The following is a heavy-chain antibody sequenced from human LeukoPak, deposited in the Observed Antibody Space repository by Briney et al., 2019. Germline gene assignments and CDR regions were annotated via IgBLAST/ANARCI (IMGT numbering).Heavy chain of an antibody. CDR3: ARETPHPPSPNYYGSGKWQNWFDP. CDR1: GGSISSGSYY. V-gene: IGHV4-61*02. J-gene: IGHJ5*02. CDR2: IYTSGGA. D-gene: IGHD3-10*01. Sequence: KPSETLSLTCTVSGGSISSGSYYWSWIRQPAGKGLEWIGRIYTSGGANYNPSLKSRVTISVDTSKNQFSLKLSSVTAADTAVYYCARETPHPPSPNYYGSGKWQNWFDPWGQGTLGTVSS.